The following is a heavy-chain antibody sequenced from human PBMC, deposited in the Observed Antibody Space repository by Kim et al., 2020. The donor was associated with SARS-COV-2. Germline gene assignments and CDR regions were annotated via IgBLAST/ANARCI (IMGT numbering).Heavy chain of an antibody. CDR1: GFPFSDHH. J-gene: IGHJ4*02. CDR3: ADLGNRARIVDY. D-gene: IGHD1-1*01. V-gene: IGHV3-72*01. Sequence: GGSLRLSCAASGFPFSDHHMDWVRQAPGKGLEWVGRIKKKADSSTTDYAASGQGRFTISRDDSKNSLYLQMNSLKTEDTDVYYCADLGNRARIVDYWRQGPLVTV. CDR2: IKKKADSSTT.